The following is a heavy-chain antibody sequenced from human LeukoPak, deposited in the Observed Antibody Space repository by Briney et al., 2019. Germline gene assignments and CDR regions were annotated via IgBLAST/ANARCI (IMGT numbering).Heavy chain of an antibody. Sequence: SQTLSLTCTVSGGSISSGGYYWSWIRQHPEKGLEWIGYIYYSGSTFYNPSLKSRVTISVDTSKNQFSLKLSSVTAADTAVYYCARADFYYYKSGSQLDYWGQGTLVTVSS. CDR3: ARADFYYYKSGSQLDY. V-gene: IGHV4-31*03. CDR2: IYYSGST. J-gene: IGHJ4*02. CDR1: GGSISSGGYY. D-gene: IGHD3-10*01.